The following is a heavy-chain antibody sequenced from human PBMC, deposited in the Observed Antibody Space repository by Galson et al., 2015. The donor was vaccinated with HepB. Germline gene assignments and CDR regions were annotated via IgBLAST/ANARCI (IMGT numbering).Heavy chain of an antibody. J-gene: IGHJ4*02. CDR1: GFSFTNYW. CDR3: ARHVAGSFDY. Sequence: QSGAEVKKPGESLTISCKGSGFSFTNYWIGWVRQMPGKGLEWMGIIYPGDADTRYSPSFQGTVTLSADKSIGTAYLQWSSLKASVTAMYYCARHVAGSFDYWGQGTLVTVSS. V-gene: IGHV5-51*01. D-gene: IGHD6-19*01. CDR2: IYPGDADT.